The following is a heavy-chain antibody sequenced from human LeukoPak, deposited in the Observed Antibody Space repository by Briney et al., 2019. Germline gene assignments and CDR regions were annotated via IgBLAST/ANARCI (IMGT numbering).Heavy chain of an antibody. J-gene: IGHJ4*02. CDR1: GFTVSSNY. D-gene: IGHD3-16*01. Sequence: GGSLRLSCAASGFTVSSNYMSWVRQAPRKGLEWVSVIYSGGSTYYADSVKGRFTISRDNSKNTLYLQMNSLRAEDTAVYYCARDIRWGEGLLHWGQGTLVTVSS. V-gene: IGHV3-66*01. CDR2: IYSGGST. CDR3: ARDIRWGEGLLH.